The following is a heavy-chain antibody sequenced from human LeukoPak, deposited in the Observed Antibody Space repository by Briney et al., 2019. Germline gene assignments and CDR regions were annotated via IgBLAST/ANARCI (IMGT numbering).Heavy chain of an antibody. CDR2: INTDGSTT. V-gene: IGHV3-74*01. Sequence: PGGSLRLSCVASGFTFSSYWMHWVRQAPGKGLVWFSRINTDGSTTSYADSVKGRFTISRDNANNTLYLQMNSLRADDTAVYYCARGEMVQVYWGQGTLVTVSS. CDR3: ARGEMVQVY. J-gene: IGHJ4*02. D-gene: IGHD5-24*01. CDR1: GFTFSSYW.